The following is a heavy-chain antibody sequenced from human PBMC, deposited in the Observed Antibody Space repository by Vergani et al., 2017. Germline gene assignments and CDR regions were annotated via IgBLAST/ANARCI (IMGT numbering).Heavy chain of an antibody. CDR1: GFTFSSYE. CDR3: ARSWKHFDY. CDR2: ISLSGNTI. D-gene: IGHD1-1*01. J-gene: IGHJ4*02. V-gene: IGHV3-48*03. Sequence: EVQLVESGGDLVQPGGSLRLSCAVSGFTFSSYEMNWVRQAPGKGLEWVSYISLSGNTIYYADSVKGRFTISRDNAKNSLYLQMNSLRAEDTAVYYCARSWKHFDYWGQGTLVTVSS.